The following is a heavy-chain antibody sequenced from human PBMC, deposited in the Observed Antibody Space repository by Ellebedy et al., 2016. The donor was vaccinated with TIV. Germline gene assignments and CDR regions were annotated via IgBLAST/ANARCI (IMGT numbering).Heavy chain of an antibody. J-gene: IGHJ4*02. CDR2: VSAGGAST. V-gene: IGHV3-23*01. CDR1: GFTFGRSA. D-gene: IGHD3-3*01. CDR3: AKGSTIFGPFDN. Sequence: GESLKISXAVSGFTFGRSAMSWVRQAPGKGPEWVSSVSAGGASTYYADSVKGRFSISRDNSNNTLYLQMNSLRAEDTALYYCAKGSTIFGPFDNWGQGALVTVSS.